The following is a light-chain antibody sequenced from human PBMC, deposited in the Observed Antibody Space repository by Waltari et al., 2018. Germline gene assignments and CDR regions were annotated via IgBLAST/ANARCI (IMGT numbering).Light chain of an antibody. J-gene: IGKJ4*01. CDR2: GAS. CDR1: QRVSSN. Sequence: EIVMTQSPATLSVSPGERATPSCRASQRVSSNLAWYQQKPGQAPRLLIYGASTRATGIPARFSGSGSGTEFTLTISSLQSEDFAVYYCQQYNNWPPLTFGGGTKVEIK. V-gene: IGKV3-15*01. CDR3: QQYNNWPPLT.